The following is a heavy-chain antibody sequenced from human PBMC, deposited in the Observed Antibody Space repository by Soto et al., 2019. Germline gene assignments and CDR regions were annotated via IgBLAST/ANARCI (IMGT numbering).Heavy chain of an antibody. CDR2: IIPIFGTA. V-gene: IGHV1-69*01. CDR3: ARDRATGGWGGSYYYYGMDV. CDR1: GGTFSSYA. D-gene: IGHD7-27*01. J-gene: IGHJ6*02. Sequence: QVQLVQSGAEVKKPGSSVKVSCKASGGTFSSYAISWVRQAPGQGLEWMGGIIPIFGTANYAQKFQGRVTITADESTSTAYRELSSLRSEDTAVYYCARDRATGGWGGSYYYYGMDVWGQGTTVTVSS.